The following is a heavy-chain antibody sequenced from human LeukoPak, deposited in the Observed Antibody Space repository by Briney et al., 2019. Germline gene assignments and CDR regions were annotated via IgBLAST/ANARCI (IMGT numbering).Heavy chain of an antibody. CDR3: ARELIARSDYPLDY. Sequence: GGSLRLSCAASGFTFSRLAMTWVRQAPGKGLEWVSTISASGPYYADAVRGRFTISRDNSRNTLSLQMDSLRAEDTAVYYCARELIARSDYPLDYWGQGTLVTVSS. CDR2: ISASGP. J-gene: IGHJ4*02. D-gene: IGHD4-17*01. V-gene: IGHV3-23*01. CDR1: GFTFSRLA.